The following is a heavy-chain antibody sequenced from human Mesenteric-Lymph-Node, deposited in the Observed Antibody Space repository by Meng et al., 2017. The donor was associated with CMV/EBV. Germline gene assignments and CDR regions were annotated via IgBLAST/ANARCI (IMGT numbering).Heavy chain of an antibody. Sequence: SETLSLTCTVSGGSISGYYWTWIRQPPGKGLEWIGFIYYGGNTNYNPSLQSRVTISVDTSKNQFSLKLSSVTAADTAVYYCASLTRKNYYYYGMDVWGQGTTVTVSS. CDR3: ASLTRKNYYYYGMDV. CDR2: IYYGGNT. J-gene: IGHJ6*02. V-gene: IGHV4-59*01. CDR1: GGSISGYY. D-gene: IGHD4/OR15-4a*01.